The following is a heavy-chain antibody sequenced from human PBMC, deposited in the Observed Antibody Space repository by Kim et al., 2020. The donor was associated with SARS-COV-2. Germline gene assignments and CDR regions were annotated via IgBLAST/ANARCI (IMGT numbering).Heavy chain of an antibody. CDR3: ARGYQVWGPRGYFDY. CDR1: GYTFTSYG. J-gene: IGHJ4*02. Sequence: ASVKVSCKASGYTFTSYGISWVRQAPGQGLEWMGWISAYNGNTNYAQKLQGRVTMTTDTSTSTAYMELRSLRSDDTAVYYCARGYQVWGPRGYFDYWGQGTLVTVSS. D-gene: IGHD3-16*02. V-gene: IGHV1-18*01. CDR2: ISAYNGNT.